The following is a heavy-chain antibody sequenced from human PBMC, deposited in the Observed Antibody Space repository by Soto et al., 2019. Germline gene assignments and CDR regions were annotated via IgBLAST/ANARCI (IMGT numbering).Heavy chain of an antibody. CDR2: MSYDGSNT. J-gene: IGHJ4*02. CDR3: AKDLLRYFDWSLFDY. Sequence: QVQLVESGGGVVQPGRSLRLSCAASGFTFSNYGMHWVRQAPGKGLEWVAVMSYDGSNTYYADSVKGLFTISRDNSKNTLYLQMSSLRAEDTAVYYCAKDLLRYFDWSLFDYWGQGTLVTVSS. CDR1: GFTFSNYG. D-gene: IGHD3-9*01. V-gene: IGHV3-30*18.